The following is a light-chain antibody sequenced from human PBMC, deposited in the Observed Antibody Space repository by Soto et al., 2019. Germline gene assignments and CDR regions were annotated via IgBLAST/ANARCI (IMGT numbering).Light chain of an antibody. CDR1: QDIRNN. CDR3: LQDYIYPWT. CDR2: AAS. Sequence: AIQVTQSPPSLSASVGDRVTVTCRASQDIRNNLGWYQQKPGKVPKLLIYAASSLQSGVPSRFSGSGSGTDFTLTISSLQPEDFATYHCLQDYIYPWTFGQGTKVDIK. J-gene: IGKJ1*01. V-gene: IGKV1-6*01.